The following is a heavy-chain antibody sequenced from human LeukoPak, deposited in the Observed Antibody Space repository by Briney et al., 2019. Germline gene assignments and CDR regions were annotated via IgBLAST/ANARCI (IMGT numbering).Heavy chain of an antibody. J-gene: IGHJ4*02. CDR1: GDSISSDGHS. Sequence: SETLSLTCGVSGDSISSDGHSWSWIRQPPGTGLEWIGYIYYSGSTNYNPSLKSRVTISVDTSKNQFSLKLSSVPAADTAVYYCARDDSYGNFDYWGQGTLVTVSS. CDR3: ARDDSYGNFDY. CDR2: IYYSGST. V-gene: IGHV4-61*08. D-gene: IGHD5-18*01.